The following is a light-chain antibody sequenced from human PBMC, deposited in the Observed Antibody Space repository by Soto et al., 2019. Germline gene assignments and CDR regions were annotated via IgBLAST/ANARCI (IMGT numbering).Light chain of an antibody. V-gene: IGLV2-14*01. CDR2: DVN. CDR1: SSDVGGYNY. Sequence: QSALTQPASVSGSPGQSITISCTGTSSDVGGYNYVSWYQQHPGKAPKLMIYDVNNRPSGVSNRCSGSKSGNTASLTISGLQAEDEADYYCSSYTSSSTPYYVFGTGTKLTVL. J-gene: IGLJ1*01. CDR3: SSYTSSSTPYYV.